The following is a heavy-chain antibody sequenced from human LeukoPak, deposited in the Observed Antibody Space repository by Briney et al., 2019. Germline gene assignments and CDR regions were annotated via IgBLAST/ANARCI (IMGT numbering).Heavy chain of an antibody. CDR2: INPSTGGT. CDR1: GYTFTGYL. CDR3: ARVGSWGDLLLNFDY. V-gene: IGHV1-2*02. D-gene: IGHD1-26*01. J-gene: IGHJ4*02. Sequence: ASVKVSCKASGYTFTGYLIHWVRQAPGQGLEWMGWINPSTGGTNCAQKFQGRVTMARDTSITTAYMELSGLRSDDTAVYYCARVGSWGDLLLNFDYWGQGTLVTVSS.